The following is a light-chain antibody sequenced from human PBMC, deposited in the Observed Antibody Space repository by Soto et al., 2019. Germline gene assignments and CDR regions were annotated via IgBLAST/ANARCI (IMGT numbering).Light chain of an antibody. CDR2: GAS. V-gene: IGKV3-20*01. J-gene: IGKJ1*01. CDR3: QQYGGSPRT. CDR1: QSISSSY. Sequence: EIVLTQSPGTLSLSPGERATLSCRASQSISSSYLTWYQQKPGQAPRLLMYGASSRVTGIPDRFSGSGSGTDFTLTISRLEPEDFAVYYCQQYGGSPRTFGQGTKVESK.